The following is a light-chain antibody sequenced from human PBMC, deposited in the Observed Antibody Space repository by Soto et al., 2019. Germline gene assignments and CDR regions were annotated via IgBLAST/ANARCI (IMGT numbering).Light chain of an antibody. J-gene: IGKJ5*01. V-gene: IGKV3-11*01. CDR2: DAS. CDR1: QSVSSK. Sequence: EILMTPSPATLSVSPGERATLSCRASQSVSSKLAWYQQKPGQAPRLLIYDASDRAPGIPARLSGSGSATDFTLTINNLEPEDFAVYYCQQRSNWPPSITFGQGTRLEIK. CDR3: QQRSNWPPSIT.